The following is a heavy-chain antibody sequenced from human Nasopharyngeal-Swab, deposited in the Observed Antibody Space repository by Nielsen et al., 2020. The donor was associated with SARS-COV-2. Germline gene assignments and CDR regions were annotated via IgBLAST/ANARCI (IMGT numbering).Heavy chain of an antibody. J-gene: IGHJ4*02. CDR1: GFIFCASS. Sequence: GEALKISWATSGFIFCASSKHWGRQGSGKGLGGGGSIGDKEHNYATTYGAAVQVRFTISRDDSQNMSFLEMHSLKTEDTALYYCTTHFYFDYWRQGTLVTVSS. CDR2: IGDKEHNYAT. V-gene: IGHV3-73*01. CDR3: TTHFYFDY.